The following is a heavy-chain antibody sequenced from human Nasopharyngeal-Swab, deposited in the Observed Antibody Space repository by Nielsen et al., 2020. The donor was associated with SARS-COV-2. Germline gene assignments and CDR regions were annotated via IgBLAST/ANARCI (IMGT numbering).Heavy chain of an antibody. CDR1: WSPLSPSGVG. CDR2: IYWDDDK. Sequence: SGPPLAHLPQIFTLTCTLSWSPLSPSGVGVGWIRQPPGKALEWLALIYWDDDKRYSPSLKSRLTITKDTSKNQVVLTMTNMDPVDTAAYYCAHSRCCQYYYGMDVWGQGTTVTVSS. CDR3: AHSRCCQYYYGMDV. D-gene: IGHD3-10*02. J-gene: IGHJ6*02. V-gene: IGHV2-5*02.